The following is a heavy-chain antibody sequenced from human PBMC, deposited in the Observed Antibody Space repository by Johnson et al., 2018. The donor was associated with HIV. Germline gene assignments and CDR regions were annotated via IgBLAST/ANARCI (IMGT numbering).Heavy chain of an antibody. D-gene: IGHD2-21*01. Sequence: QMLLVESGGGVVQPGGSLRLSCAASGLTFSSYAMHWVRQAPGKGLEWVAVISYDGSNKYYADSVKGRFTISRDNSKNTLYLQMNSLRAEDTAVYYCARDLKGWGLPEDAFDIWGQGTMVTVSS. CDR1: GLTFSSYA. J-gene: IGHJ3*02. CDR2: ISYDGSNK. V-gene: IGHV3-30*04. CDR3: ARDLKGWGLPEDAFDI.